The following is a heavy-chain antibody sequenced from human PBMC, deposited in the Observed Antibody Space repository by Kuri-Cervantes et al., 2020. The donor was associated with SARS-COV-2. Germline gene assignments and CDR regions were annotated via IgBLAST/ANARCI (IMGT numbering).Heavy chain of an antibody. CDR3: ARGPWMYYYDSSGYPPFDY. V-gene: IGHV4-34*01. CDR2: INHNGST. J-gene: IGHJ4*02. D-gene: IGHD3-22*01. CDR1: GGSFSGYY. Sequence: ESLKISCAVYGGSFSGYYWSWIRQPPGKGLEWIGEINHNGSTNYNPSLKSRVTISVDTSKNQFSLKLSSVTAADTAVYYCARGPWMYYYDSSGYPPFDYWGQGTLVTVSS.